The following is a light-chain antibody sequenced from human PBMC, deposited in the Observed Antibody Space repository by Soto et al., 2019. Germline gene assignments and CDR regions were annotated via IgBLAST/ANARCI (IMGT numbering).Light chain of an antibody. Sequence: DDVVTPSPDSLLAFFGGRATINCKSSRSIFYNSNNKSYLAWYQQKPGQPPKLLIYGASTRASGVPDRFSGSESGTDFTLTISSLEAEDFAVYYCQQYCSSPRTFGGGTRVEIK. CDR1: RSIFYNSNNKSY. V-gene: IGKV4-1*01. J-gene: IGKJ4*01. CDR3: QQYCSSPRT. CDR2: GAS.